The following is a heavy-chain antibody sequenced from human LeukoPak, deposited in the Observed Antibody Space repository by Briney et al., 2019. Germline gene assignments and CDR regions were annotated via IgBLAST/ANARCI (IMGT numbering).Heavy chain of an antibody. J-gene: IGHJ4*02. V-gene: IGHV1-24*01. CDR3: AAGDEWQLLDY. D-gene: IGHD1-26*01. CDR2: FDPGKGRV. Sequence: ASVKVSCKVSGNTLTELSMHWVRQAPGKGLEYMGGFDPGKGRVIYAQKFQGRVTMTEDTSTDTAYLELSSLRSEDTAVYYCAAGDEWQLLDYWGQGTLVTVSS. CDR1: GNTLTELS.